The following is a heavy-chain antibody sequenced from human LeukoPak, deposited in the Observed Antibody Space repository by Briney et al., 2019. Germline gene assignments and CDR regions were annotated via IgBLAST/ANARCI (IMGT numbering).Heavy chain of an antibody. CDR2: SSSSGSTI. J-gene: IGHJ4*02. Sequence: GSLSLSCAASGFTFSSYEMNWVRQAPGKGLEWVSYSSSSGSTIYYADSVKGRFTISRDNAKKSLYLQMNSLRAEDTAVYYCARSDGGFDYWGQGTLVTVSS. CDR3: ARSDGGFDY. CDR1: GFTFSSYE. D-gene: IGHD3-16*01. V-gene: IGHV3-48*03.